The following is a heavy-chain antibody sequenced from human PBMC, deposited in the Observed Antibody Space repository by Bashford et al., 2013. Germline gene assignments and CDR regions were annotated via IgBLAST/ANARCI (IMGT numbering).Heavy chain of an antibody. D-gene: IGHD1-1*01. CDR2: VNPNSGGT. CDR1: GFTFTRSV. V-gene: IGHV1-2*02. CDR3: ARGDLEPDGTYFYYYYGLTS. Sequence: ASVKVSCKASGFTFTRSVVQWVRQARGQRLEWMGWVNPNSGGTKYAQKFQGRVTMTSDTSTSTAYMELSRLTSDDTAVYYCARGDLEPDGTYFYYYYGLTSGAKGPRSPSP. J-gene: IGHJ6*02.